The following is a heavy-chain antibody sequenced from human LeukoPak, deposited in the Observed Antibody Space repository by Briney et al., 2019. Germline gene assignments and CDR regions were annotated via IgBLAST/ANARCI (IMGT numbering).Heavy chain of an antibody. D-gene: IGHD5-12*01. V-gene: IGHV1-2*02. CDR2: IDPNSGGT. CDR1: GYTFTVYY. Sequence: ASVKVSCKASGYTFTVYYIHWVRQAPGQGLEWMGWIDPNSGGTNYAQKFQGRVTMTRDTSISTAYMELSRLRSDDTAVYYFATSESGYDFYNDYWGQGTLVTVSS. J-gene: IGHJ4*02. CDR3: ATSESGYDFYNDY.